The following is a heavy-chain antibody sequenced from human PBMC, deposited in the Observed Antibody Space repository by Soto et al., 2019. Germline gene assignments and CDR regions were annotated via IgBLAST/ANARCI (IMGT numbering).Heavy chain of an antibody. Sequence: QVQLQESGPGLVKVSETLSLTCTVSGGSINSYYWSWIRQPPGKGLEWVADIDYSGRTNYNPSLKSRLTISVDTSKIQRSLKVRSVTAADTAVYYCAREIRLVGVTGWFDPWGQGTLGTVSS. J-gene: IGHJ5*02. CDR1: GGSINSYY. CDR3: AREIRLVGVTGWFDP. V-gene: IGHV4-59*01. D-gene: IGHD1-26*01. CDR2: IDYSGRT.